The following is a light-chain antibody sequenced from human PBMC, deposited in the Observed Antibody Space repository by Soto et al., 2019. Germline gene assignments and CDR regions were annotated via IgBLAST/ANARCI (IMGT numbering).Light chain of an antibody. CDR3: SSYTSSSSLYV. J-gene: IGLJ1*01. CDR2: EVS. V-gene: IGLV2-14*01. CDR1: SSDVGGYNY. Sequence: QSALTQPASVSGSPGQSITISCTGTSSDVGGYNYVSWYQQHPDKAPKLMIYEVSNRPSGVSNRFSGSKSSNTASLTISGLQAEDEADYYCSSYTSSSSLYVFGTGTQLTVL.